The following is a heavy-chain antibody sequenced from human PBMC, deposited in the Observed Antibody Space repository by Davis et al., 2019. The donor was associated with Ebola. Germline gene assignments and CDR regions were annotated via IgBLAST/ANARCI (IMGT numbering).Heavy chain of an antibody. CDR1: GYTFTSYG. CDR2: ISPYNGKA. J-gene: IGHJ6*02. Sequence: ASVKVSCKASGYTFTSYGISWVRQAPGQGLEWGWISPYNGKANYAQNFQGRVSMTTDTSTSTTYLDLRSLTSDDTAAYFCARGRWDSNTWHGRGYYYYGMDVWGQGTTVTVSS. CDR3: ARGRWDSNTWHGRGYYYYGMDV. D-gene: IGHD4-11*01. V-gene: IGHV1-18*04.